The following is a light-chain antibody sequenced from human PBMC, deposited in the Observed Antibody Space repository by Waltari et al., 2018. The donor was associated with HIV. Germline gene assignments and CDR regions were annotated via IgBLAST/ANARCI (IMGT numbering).Light chain of an antibody. V-gene: IGLV2-14*01. CDR3: SSYRDSSTLVV. CDR2: EVS. J-gene: IGLJ1*01. CDR1: SSDVGGYKY. Sequence: QSALTQPASVSGSPGQSITISCTGSSSDVGGYKYVSWYQQHPAKAPKLMIYEVSNRPSGVSNRFSDSKSGNTASLTISGLQAEDEADYYCSSYRDSSTLVVFGTGTKVTVL.